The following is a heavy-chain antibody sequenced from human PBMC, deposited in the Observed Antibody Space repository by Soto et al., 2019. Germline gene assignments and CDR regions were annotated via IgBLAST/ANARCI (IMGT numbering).Heavy chain of an antibody. CDR3: ARRPVAGPFDY. J-gene: IGHJ4*02. Sequence: QVQLVESGGGVVQPGRSLRLSCAASGFTFSSYAMHWVRQAPGKGLEWVAVISYDGSNKYYADSVKGRFIISRDNSKNTLYLQMNSLRPEDTAVYYCARRPVAGPFDYWGQGTLVTVSS. CDR2: ISYDGSNK. V-gene: IGHV3-30-3*01. D-gene: IGHD6-19*01. CDR1: GFTFSSYA.